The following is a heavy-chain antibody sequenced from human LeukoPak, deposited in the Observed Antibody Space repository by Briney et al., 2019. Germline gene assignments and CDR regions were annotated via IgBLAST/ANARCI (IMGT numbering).Heavy chain of an antibody. CDR3: ARLGVGGYCSSTSCYRKYYFDY. D-gene: IGHD2-2*01. CDR1: GGSFSGYY. V-gene: IGHV4-34*01. CDR2: INHSGST. Sequence: PSETLSLTCAVYGGSFSGYYWSWIRQPPGKGLEWIGEINHSGSTNYNPSLKSRVTISVDTSKNQFSLKLSSVTAADTAVYYCARLGVGGYCSSTSCYRKYYFDYWGQGTLVTVSS. J-gene: IGHJ4*02.